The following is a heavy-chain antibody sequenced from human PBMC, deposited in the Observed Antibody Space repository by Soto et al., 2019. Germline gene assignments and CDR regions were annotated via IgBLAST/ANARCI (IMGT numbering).Heavy chain of an antibody. D-gene: IGHD3-10*01. J-gene: IGHJ5*02. Sequence: GASVKVSCKASGYTFTSYDINWVRQATGQGLEWMGWMNPNSGNTGYAQKFQGRVTMTRNTSISTAYMELSSLRSDDTAVYYCARPTGFGLSGWFDPWGQGTLVTVSS. CDR2: MNPNSGNT. CDR1: GYTFTSYD. V-gene: IGHV1-8*01. CDR3: ARPTGFGLSGWFDP.